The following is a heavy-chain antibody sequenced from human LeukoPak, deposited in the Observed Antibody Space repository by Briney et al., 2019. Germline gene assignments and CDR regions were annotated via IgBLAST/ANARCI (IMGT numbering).Heavy chain of an antibody. J-gene: IGHJ3*02. CDR3: AREGPSSSFPPDDAFDI. CDR1: GFTFSSYA. Sequence: GGSLRLSCAASGFTFSSYAMHWVRQAPGKGLEWVAVISYDGSNKYYADSVKGRFTISRDNSKNTLYLQMNSLRAEDTAVYYCAREGPSSSFPPDDAFDIWGQGTMVTVSS. V-gene: IGHV3-30*04. D-gene: IGHD6-6*01. CDR2: ISYDGSNK.